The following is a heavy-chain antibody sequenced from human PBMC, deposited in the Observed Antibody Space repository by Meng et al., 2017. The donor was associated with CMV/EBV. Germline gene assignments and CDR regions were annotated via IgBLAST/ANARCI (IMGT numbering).Heavy chain of an antibody. Sequence: ASVKVSCKASEGTFSSYAISWVRQAPGQGLEWMGGIIPILGIANYAQKFQGRVTITADKSTSTAYMELSSLRSEDTAVYYCARGYSCSSTSCYTFVSNWGQGTLVTVSS. CDR3: ARGYSCSSTSCYTFVSN. CDR2: IIPILGIA. J-gene: IGHJ4*02. V-gene: IGHV1-69*10. D-gene: IGHD2-2*02. CDR1: EGTFSSYA.